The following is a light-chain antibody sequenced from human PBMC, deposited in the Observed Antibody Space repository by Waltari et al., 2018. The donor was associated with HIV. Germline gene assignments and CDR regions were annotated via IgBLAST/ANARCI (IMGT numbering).Light chain of an antibody. V-gene: IGKV4-1*01. CDR2: WAS. J-gene: IGKJ1*01. Sequence: DVVMTQSPDALVGSLGERVTINCKSSQSILSNSNQKNYLAWYQQRPGQPPKLLVYWASTRESGVPARFSGSGSGTDFTLTITNLQAEDAAIYYCQQYYRTPPAFGQGTKVEI. CDR1: QSILSNSNQKNY. CDR3: QQYYRTPPA.